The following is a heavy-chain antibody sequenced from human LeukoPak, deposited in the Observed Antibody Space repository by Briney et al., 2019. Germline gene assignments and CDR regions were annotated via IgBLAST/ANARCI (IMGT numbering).Heavy chain of an antibody. V-gene: IGHV7-4-1*02. D-gene: IGHD1-1*01. CDR2: ITTSTGKP. Sequence: GASVKVSCKASGYTFTVYSINWLRQAPGQGLEWMGWITTSTGKPTYAQGFAGRFVFSLDTSVSTTYLHINSLKAEDTAVYYCAKTTALHAFDIWGQGTMVTVSS. CDR1: GYTFTVYS. J-gene: IGHJ3*02. CDR3: AKTTALHAFDI.